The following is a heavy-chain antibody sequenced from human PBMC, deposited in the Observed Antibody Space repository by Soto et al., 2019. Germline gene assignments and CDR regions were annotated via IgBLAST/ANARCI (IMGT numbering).Heavy chain of an antibody. Sequence: XGSLRLSCSAAGVTFSSYGMHWVRQAPGKGLEWVAVIWYDGSNKYYADSVKGRFTISRDNSKNTLYLQMNSLRAEDTAVYYCARVASGYDLREYYFDSWGQGTLVTVSS. CDR2: IWYDGSNK. CDR3: ARVASGYDLREYYFDS. V-gene: IGHV3-33*01. CDR1: GVTFSSYG. D-gene: IGHD5-12*01. J-gene: IGHJ4*02.